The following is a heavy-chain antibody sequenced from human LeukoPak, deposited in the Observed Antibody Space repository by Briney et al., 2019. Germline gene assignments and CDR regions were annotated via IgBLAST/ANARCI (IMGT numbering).Heavy chain of an antibody. D-gene: IGHD3-10*01. V-gene: IGHV3-23*01. CDR2: ISGSGGST. J-gene: IGHJ5*02. CDR3: AKDDSRGSGSSGWFDP. CDR1: GFTFSSYA. Sequence: GGSLRLSCAASGFTFSSYAMSWVRQAPGKGLEWVSAISGSGGSTYYADSVKGRFTISRDNSKNTLYLQMNNLRAEDTAVYYCAKDDSRGSGSSGWFDPWGQGTLVAVSS.